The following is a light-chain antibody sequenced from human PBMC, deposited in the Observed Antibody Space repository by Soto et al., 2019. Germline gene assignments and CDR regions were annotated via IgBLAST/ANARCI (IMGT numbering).Light chain of an antibody. V-gene: IGKV2D-29*01. CDR1: QSLQYSDGKTY. CDR3: MQTVQPPWT. Sequence: DIVMTQTPLSLSVTPGQPASISCRSSQSLQYSDGKTYLNWYLQKPGQPPQLLIHEVSNRFSGVPDRFSVSGSGTDFTLKISRVEAVDVGVYFCMQTVQPPWTFGQGTKVEIK. CDR2: EVS. J-gene: IGKJ1*01.